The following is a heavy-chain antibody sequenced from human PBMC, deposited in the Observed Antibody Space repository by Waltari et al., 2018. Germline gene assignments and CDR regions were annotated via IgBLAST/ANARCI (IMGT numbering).Heavy chain of an antibody. CDR2: IRYDGSNK. J-gene: IGHJ4*02. V-gene: IGHV3-30*02. CDR3: AKDYSGSYYRAFY. D-gene: IGHD1-26*01. CDR1: GFTFSSYG. Sequence: QVQLVESGGGVVQPGGSLRLSCAASGFTFSSYGMHWVRQAPGKGLEWVAVIRYDGSNKYYADSVKGRFTISRDNSKNTLYLQMNSLRAEDTAVYYCAKDYSGSYYRAFYWGQGTLVTVSS.